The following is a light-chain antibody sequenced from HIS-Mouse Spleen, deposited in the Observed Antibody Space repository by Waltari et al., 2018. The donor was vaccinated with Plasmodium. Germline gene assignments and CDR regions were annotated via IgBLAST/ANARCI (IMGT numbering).Light chain of an antibody. Sequence: SYELTQPPSVSVSPGQTASITCSGDKLGDKYACWYQQKPGQSPALVISQDSKRPSVSPERFSGSNSGNTATLTISGTQAMDEADCYCQAWDSSTYVFGTGTKVTVL. CDR1: KLGDKY. CDR3: QAWDSSTYV. V-gene: IGLV3-1*01. J-gene: IGLJ1*01. CDR2: QDS.